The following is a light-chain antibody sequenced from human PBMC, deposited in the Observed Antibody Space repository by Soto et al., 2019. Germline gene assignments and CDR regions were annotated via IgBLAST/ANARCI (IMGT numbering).Light chain of an antibody. CDR1: QSVSSSY. J-gene: IGKJ5*01. Sequence: EIVLTQSPGTLSLSPGERATLSCRASQSVSSSYLAWYQQKPGQAPRLLIYGASSRATGIPDRFSGSGSGTDFTITISRLEPEDFAVYYCQQYGSSLGITFGQGTRLEIK. V-gene: IGKV3-20*01. CDR3: QQYGSSLGIT. CDR2: GAS.